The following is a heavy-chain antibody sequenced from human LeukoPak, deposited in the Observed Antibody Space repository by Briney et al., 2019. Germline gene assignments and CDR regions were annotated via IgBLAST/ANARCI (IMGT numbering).Heavy chain of an antibody. CDR1: GGSFSGYY. J-gene: IGHJ3*02. D-gene: IGHD5-24*01. V-gene: IGHV4-34*01. CDR3: ARGMARRDGYNYRAFDI. Sequence: SETLSLTCAVYGGSFSGYYWSWIRQPPGKGLEWIGEINHSGSTNYNPSLKSRVTISVDTSKNQFSLKLSSVTAADTAVYYCARGMARRDGYNYRAFDIWGQGTMVTVSS. CDR2: INHSGST.